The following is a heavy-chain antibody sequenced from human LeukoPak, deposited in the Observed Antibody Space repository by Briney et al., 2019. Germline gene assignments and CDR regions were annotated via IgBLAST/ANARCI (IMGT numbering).Heavy chain of an antibody. D-gene: IGHD2/OR15-2a*01. V-gene: IGHV2-5*02. Sequence: SGPTLVKPTQTLTLTFTFSGFSLSTSAVGVGWIRQPPGKALEWLALFYGDDDNRYSPSLKSRLTITKDTSKNQVVLTMTNMDPVDTGTYYCAHKKNSNAFDMWGQGTMVTVSS. CDR3: AHKKNSNAFDM. CDR1: GFSLSTSAVG. J-gene: IGHJ3*02. CDR2: FYGDDDN.